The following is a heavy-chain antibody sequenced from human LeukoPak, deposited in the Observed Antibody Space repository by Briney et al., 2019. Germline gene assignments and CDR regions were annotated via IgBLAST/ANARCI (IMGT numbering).Heavy chain of an antibody. CDR1: GFTFSSYS. CDR3: AKAPVATCRGAFCYPFDY. Sequence: GGSLRLSCAASGFTFSSYSMSWVRQAPGKGLEWVSAISDTGNTYHADSVKGRFTISRDSSKNTLFLQMNRLRPEDAAVYYCAKAPVATCRGAFCYPFDYWGLGTLVTVSS. J-gene: IGHJ4*02. CDR2: ISDTGNT. D-gene: IGHD2-15*01. V-gene: IGHV3-23*01.